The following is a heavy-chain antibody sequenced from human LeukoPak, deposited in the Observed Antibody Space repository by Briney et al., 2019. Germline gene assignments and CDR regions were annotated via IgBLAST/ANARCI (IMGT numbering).Heavy chain of an antibody. V-gene: IGHV1-46*01. J-gene: IGHJ4*02. CDR2: VNPNDGAR. Sequence: AAVTVSCKASGYPFSTYWLHWVRQAPGQGLEWMGFVNPNDGARIYAQKFQGRITMTRDTSTNTVFMELSSLRSEDTAVYYCARGLYYYDRSTYDDFDYWGQGTLVTVSS. D-gene: IGHD3-22*01. CDR3: ARGLYYYDRSTYDDFDY. CDR1: GYPFSTYW.